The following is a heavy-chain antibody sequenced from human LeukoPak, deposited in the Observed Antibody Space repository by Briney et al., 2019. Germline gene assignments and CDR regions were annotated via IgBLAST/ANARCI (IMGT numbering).Heavy chain of an antibody. V-gene: IGHV4-34*01. CDR3: ARIGSSWYDAFDI. Sequence: PSETLSLTCAVYGGSFNGYYWSWIRQPPGKGLEWIGEINHSGSTKYNPSLKSRVTISVDTSKNQFSLKLSSVTAADTAVYYCARIGSSWYDAFDIWGQGTMVTVSS. J-gene: IGHJ3*02. D-gene: IGHD6-13*01. CDR1: GGSFNGYY. CDR2: INHSGST.